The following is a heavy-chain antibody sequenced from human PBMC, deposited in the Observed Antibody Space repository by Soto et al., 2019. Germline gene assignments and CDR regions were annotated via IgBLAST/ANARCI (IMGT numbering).Heavy chain of an antibody. Sequence: GGSLRLSCAASGFTFSNAWISWVRQAPGKGLEWVGRIKIKTDGGTSDYAAPVKGRFTISRDDSKNTLYLQMNSLKTEDRAVYYCTAPRPVAGKKGYYCYYYGIQIWGQQSTGTASS. V-gene: IGHV3-15*01. CDR3: TAPRPVAGKKGYYCYYYGIQI. CDR1: GFTFSNAW. J-gene: IGHJ6*01. D-gene: IGHD6-19*01. CDR2: IKIKTDGGTS.